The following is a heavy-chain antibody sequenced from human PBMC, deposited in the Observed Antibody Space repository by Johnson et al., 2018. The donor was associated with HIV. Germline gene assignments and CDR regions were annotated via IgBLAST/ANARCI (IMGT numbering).Heavy chain of an antibody. J-gene: IGHJ3*02. CDR3: ARGGIIHDAFDI. Sequence: QVQLVESGGGVVQPGGSLRLSCAASGFTFSSYTMHWVRQATGKGLEWVAVISYDGSNKYFADSVKGRFTISRDNSKNTLYLQMSSLRAEDTAVYYCARGGIIHDAFDIWGQGTMVTVSS. D-gene: IGHD1-1*01. CDR1: GFTFSSYT. V-gene: IGHV3-30*04. CDR2: ISYDGSNK.